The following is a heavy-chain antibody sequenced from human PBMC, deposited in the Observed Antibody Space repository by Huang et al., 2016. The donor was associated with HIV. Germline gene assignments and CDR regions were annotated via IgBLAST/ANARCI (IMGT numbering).Heavy chain of an antibody. V-gene: IGHV3-30*14. D-gene: IGHD6-19*01. CDR3: ARDQWLGQYFDY. Sequence: VESGGGVVQPGKSLELSCAASGFTFNNYAMYWVRQTPGRGMEWVSHISFDGSKKHYTDSVKGLFTISRDNSKNTQYLQMKNLTTDDTAIYYCARDQWLGQYFDYWGQGTLVTVSS. J-gene: IGHJ4*02. CDR1: GFTFNNYA. CDR2: ISFDGSKK.